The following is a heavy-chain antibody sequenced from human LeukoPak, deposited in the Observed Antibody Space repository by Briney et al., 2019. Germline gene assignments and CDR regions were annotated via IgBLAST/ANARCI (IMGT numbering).Heavy chain of an antibody. J-gene: IGHJ6*02. D-gene: IGHD3-3*01. Sequence: ASVNVSCKASGYTFTSYDINRVRQATGQGLEWMGWMNPNSGNTGYAQKFQGRVTMTRNTSISTAYMELSSLRSEDTAVYYCARGSLYDFWSGYQGYYYGTDVWGQGTTVTVSS. CDR3: ARGSLYDFWSGYQGYYYGTDV. CDR1: GYTFTSYD. V-gene: IGHV1-8*01. CDR2: MNPNSGNT.